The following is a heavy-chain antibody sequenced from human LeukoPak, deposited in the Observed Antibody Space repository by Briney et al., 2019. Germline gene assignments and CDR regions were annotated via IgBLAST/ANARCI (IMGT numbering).Heavy chain of an antibody. Sequence: GGSLRLSCEASGFTFDAYAMHWVRQASGKGLEWVSLINKDGSATYYADSVKGRFTISRDNSKNSLYLQMNSLRSEDTALYYCATWALYHSLDVWGQGTTVTVSS. V-gene: IGHV3-43*02. CDR1: GFTFDAYA. CDR2: INKDGSAT. D-gene: IGHD1-26*01. CDR3: ATWALYHSLDV. J-gene: IGHJ6*02.